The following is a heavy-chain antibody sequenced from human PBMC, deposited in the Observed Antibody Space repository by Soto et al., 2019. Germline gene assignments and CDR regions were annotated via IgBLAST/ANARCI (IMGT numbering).Heavy chain of an antibody. V-gene: IGHV6-1*01. D-gene: IGHD3-22*01. J-gene: IGHJ3*02. CDR3: AREPLLEYYYDGSRPADAFDI. Sequence: PSQTLSLTCAISGDSVSSNSAAWNWIRQSPSRGLEWLGRTYYRSKWYNDYAVSVKSRITINPDTSKNQFSLQLNSVTPEDTAVYYCAREPLLEYYYDGSRPADAFDIWGQGTMVTVSS. CDR2: TYYRSKWYN. CDR1: GDSVSSNSAA.